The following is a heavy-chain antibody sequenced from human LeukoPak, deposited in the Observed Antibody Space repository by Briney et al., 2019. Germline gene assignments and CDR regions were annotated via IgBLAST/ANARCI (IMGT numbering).Heavy chain of an antibody. J-gene: IGHJ4*02. CDR2: ISGSGGST. CDR3: AKVSGYSYGQRFDY. CDR1: GFTFSSYS. V-gene: IGHV3-23*01. Sequence: PGESLRLSCAASGFTFSSYSMNWVRQAPGKGLEWVSAISGSGGSTYYADTVKGRFTISRDNSKNTLYLQMNSLRAEDTAVYYCAKVSGYSYGQRFDYWGQGTLVTVSS. D-gene: IGHD5-18*01.